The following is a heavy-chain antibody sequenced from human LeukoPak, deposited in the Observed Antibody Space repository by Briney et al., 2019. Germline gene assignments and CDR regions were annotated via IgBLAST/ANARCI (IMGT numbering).Heavy chain of an antibody. V-gene: IGHV3-7*03. J-gene: IGHJ4*02. CDR1: GFTSSSYW. D-gene: IGHD2-2*01. CDR2: IKQDGSEK. Sequence: PGGSLRLSCAASGFTSSSYWISWVRQAPGKGLEWVANIKQDGSEKYYVDSVKGRFTISRDNAKNSLYLQMNSLRAEDTAVYYCAKDRGYCSSTSCPHDYWGQGTLVTVSS. CDR3: AKDRGYCSSTSCPHDY.